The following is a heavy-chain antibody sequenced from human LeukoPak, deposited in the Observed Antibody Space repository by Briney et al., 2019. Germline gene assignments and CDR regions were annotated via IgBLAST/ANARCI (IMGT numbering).Heavy chain of an antibody. D-gene: IGHD5-18*01. V-gene: IGHV5-51*01. J-gene: IGHJ4*02. CDR3: ARLFAGYSYGFYFEY. CDR2: IYSGDSET. CDR1: GYSFTSYW. Sequence: GESLKISCKGSGYSFTSYWIGWVRQMPGKGLEWMGIIYSGDSETRYSPSFQGQVTISADKSISTAYLQWSSLKASDTAMYYCARLFAGYSYGFYFEYWGQGTLVTVSS.